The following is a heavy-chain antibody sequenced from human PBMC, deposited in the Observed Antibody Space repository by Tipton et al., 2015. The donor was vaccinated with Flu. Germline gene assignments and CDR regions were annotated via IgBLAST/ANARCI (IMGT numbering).Heavy chain of an antibody. CDR3: ARSTYYYGSGSSDY. D-gene: IGHD3-10*01. J-gene: IGHJ4*02. V-gene: IGHV4-31*03. Sequence: TLSLTYSVSGGSISSGGEYWTWIRQHPGKGLEWIASIYYSGGTYYNPSLESRVTMSVDTSKNQFSVRLSSVTATDTAVYYCARSTYYYGSGSSDYWGQGTLVTVSS. CDR2: IYYSGGT. CDR1: GGSISSGGEY.